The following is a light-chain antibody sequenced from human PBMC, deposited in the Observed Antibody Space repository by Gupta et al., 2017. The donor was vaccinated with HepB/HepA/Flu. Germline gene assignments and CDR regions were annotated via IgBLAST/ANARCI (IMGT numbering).Light chain of an antibody. Sequence: DIQMTQSPSSVSASVGDRVTITCRASQAISTWLAWYQQKPGKPPKLLIYAASILQSGVPSRFSGSGSGTDFTLTIGSRQLEDFATYYCQQASNFPQLTFGGGTNVEIK. CDR1: QAISTW. CDR3: QQASNFPQLT. CDR2: AAS. J-gene: IGKJ4*01. V-gene: IGKV1-12*01.